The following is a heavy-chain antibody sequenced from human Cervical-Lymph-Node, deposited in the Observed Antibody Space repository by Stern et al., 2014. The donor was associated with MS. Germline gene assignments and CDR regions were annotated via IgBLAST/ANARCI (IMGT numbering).Heavy chain of an antibody. Sequence: VQLVESGAEVKKPGASVKVSCKASGYTFTGYYMHWVRQAPGQGLEWMGWINPNRGGTNYAQKFQGRVTMTRDTSISTAYMELSRLRSDDTAVYYCARDRSWSRDVGGWSGSSLDNWGQGTLVTVSS. CDR1: GYTFTGYY. V-gene: IGHV1-2*02. D-gene: IGHD3-10*01. CDR2: INPNRGGT. J-gene: IGHJ4*02. CDR3: ARDRSWSRDVGGWSGSSLDN.